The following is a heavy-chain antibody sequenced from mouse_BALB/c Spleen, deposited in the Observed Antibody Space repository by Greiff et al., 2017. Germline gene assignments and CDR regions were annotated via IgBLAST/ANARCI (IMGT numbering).Heavy chain of an antibody. J-gene: IGHJ3*01. D-gene: IGHD1-1*01. CDR2: IDPANGNT. CDR1: GFNIKDTY. CDR3: ASLLRDAY. Sequence: VQLKQSGAELVKPGASVKLSCTASGFNIKDTYMHWVKQRPEQGLEWIGRIDPANGNTKYDPKFQGKASITADTSSNTAYLQLSSLTSEDTAVYYCASLLRDAYWGQGTLVTVSA. V-gene: IGHV14-3*02.